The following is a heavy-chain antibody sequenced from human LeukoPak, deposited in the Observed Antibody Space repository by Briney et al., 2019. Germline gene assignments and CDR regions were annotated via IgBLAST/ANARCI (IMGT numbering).Heavy chain of an antibody. CDR3: ARDPDDRSGLDAFET. D-gene: IGHD3-22*01. V-gene: IGHV3-53*01. CDR2: MHSDGRT. CDR1: GFIVSDSY. Sequence: GGSLRLSCAASGFIVSDSYMNWVRQASGKGLEWVSVMHSDGRTFYSDSVKDRFTISRDKSKNMLYLQMDSLRAEDTAVYYCARDPDDRSGLDAFETWGQGTQVIVS. J-gene: IGHJ3*02.